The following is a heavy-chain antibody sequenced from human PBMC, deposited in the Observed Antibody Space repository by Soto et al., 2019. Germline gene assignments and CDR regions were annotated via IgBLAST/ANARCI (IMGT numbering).Heavy chain of an antibody. CDR2: ISGSGGST. D-gene: IGHD3-10*01. V-gene: IGHV3-23*01. J-gene: IGHJ4*02. CDR1: GFTFSSYA. Sequence: TASGFTFSSYAMSCVLQAPGKGLEWVSAISGSGGSTYYADSVKGWFTISRDNSKNTLYLQMNSLRAEDTAVYYCAKVDGLVGGFDYWGQGTLVTVSS. CDR3: AKVDGLVGGFDY.